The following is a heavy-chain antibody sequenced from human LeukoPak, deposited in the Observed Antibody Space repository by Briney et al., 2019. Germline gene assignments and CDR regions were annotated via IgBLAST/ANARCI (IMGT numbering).Heavy chain of an antibody. CDR2: MNPNSGNT. J-gene: IGHJ3*02. V-gene: IGHV1-8*03. D-gene: IGHD6-25*01. Sequence: GSVKVSCKASGYTFTLYDINWERHATGQGLESMVWMNPNSGNTGYAKKFQGRVTITRNTSISTAYMELSSLRSEDTAVYYCARGNSIAAAGHDAFDIWGQGTMVTVSS. CDR3: ARGNSIAAAGHDAFDI. CDR1: GYTFTLYD.